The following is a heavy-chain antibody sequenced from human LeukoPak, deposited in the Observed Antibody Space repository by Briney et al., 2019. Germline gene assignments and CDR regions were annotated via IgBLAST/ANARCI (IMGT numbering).Heavy chain of an antibody. V-gene: IGHV5-51*01. Sequence: TRYSPSVQGQVTISADKSISTAYPQWSSLKASDTAMYYCARSARSLYFDYWGQGTLVTVSS. CDR2: T. D-gene: IGHD1-26*01. J-gene: IGHJ4*02. CDR3: ARSARSLYFDY.